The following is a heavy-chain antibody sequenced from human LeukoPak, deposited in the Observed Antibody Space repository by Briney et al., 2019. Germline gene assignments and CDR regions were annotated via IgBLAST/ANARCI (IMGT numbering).Heavy chain of an antibody. CDR1: GFTFSSYS. CDR2: ISSSSSYI. V-gene: IGHV3-21*01. D-gene: IGHD3-10*01. Sequence: GGSLRLSCAASGFTFSSYSMNWVRQAPGKGLEWVSSISSSSSYIYYADSVKGRFTISRDNAKNSLYLQMNSLRAEDTALYYCAKEGDYYGSGSHRDAFDMWGQGTMVAVSS. J-gene: IGHJ3*02. CDR3: AKEGDYYGSGSHRDAFDM.